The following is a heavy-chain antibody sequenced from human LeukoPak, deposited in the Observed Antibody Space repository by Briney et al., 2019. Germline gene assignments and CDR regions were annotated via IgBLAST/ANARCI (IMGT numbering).Heavy chain of an antibody. Sequence: PGGSLRLSCAASGFTFSSFSMNWVRQAPGKGLEWISFITGSSSTIYYADSVKGRFTISRDNAKNSLYLQLNNLKAGDTAVYYCARALTRDALDLWGQGTMVTVSS. V-gene: IGHV3-48*01. CDR1: GFTFSSFS. CDR2: ITGSSSTI. CDR3: ARALTRDALDL. J-gene: IGHJ3*01.